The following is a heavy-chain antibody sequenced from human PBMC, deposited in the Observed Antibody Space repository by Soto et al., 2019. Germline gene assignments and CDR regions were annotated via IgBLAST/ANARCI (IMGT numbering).Heavy chain of an antibody. CDR2: IIPMFGTS. Sequence: QVQLVQSGAEVKKPESSVQSSCKAPGGTFSAYAISWVRQAPGQGLEWMGGIIPMFGTSNYAQRFQDRVTITADGSTNTVYIELSSLRSEDTAVYLCASGIQLWLRRISNGYSGWGQGTLVTVSS. J-gene: IGHJ4*02. CDR3: ASGIQLWLRRISNGYSG. V-gene: IGHV1-69*12. CDR1: GGTFSAYA. D-gene: IGHD5-18*01.